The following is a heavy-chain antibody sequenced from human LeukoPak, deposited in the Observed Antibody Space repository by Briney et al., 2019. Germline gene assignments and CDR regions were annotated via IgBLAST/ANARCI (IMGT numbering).Heavy chain of an antibody. D-gene: IGHD3-9*01. CDR1: GFTFSDYS. CDR2: IKSKTDGGTT. V-gene: IGHV3-15*01. Sequence: GGSLRLSCAPSGFTFSDYSMSWVRQAPGKGLEWVGRIKSKTDGGTTDYAAPVKGRFTISRDDSKNTLYLQMNSLKTEDTAVYYCTTHYDILTGYYKHWGQGTLVTVSS. CDR3: TTHYDILTGYYKH. J-gene: IGHJ1*01.